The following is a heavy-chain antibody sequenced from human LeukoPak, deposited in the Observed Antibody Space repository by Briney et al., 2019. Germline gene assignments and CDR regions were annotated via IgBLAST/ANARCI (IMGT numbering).Heavy chain of an antibody. CDR1: GFTFSSYG. J-gene: IGHJ4*02. CDR2: IRYDGSNK. CDR3: AKDWSHDSSSMWYFDY. Sequence: GGSLRPSCAASGFTFSSYGMHWVRQAPGKGLEWVAFIRYDGSNKYYADSVKGRFTISRDNSKNTLYLQMNSLRAEDTAVYYCAKDWSHDSSSMWYFDYWGQGTLVTVSS. D-gene: IGHD3-22*01. V-gene: IGHV3-30*02.